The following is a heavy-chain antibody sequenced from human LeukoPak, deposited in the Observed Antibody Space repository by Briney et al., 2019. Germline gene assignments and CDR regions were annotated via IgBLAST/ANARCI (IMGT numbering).Heavy chain of an antibody. CDR1: GFTFSSYA. Sequence: PGGSLRLSCEASGFTFSSYAMSWVRQAPGKGLEWVSAISGSGGSTYYADSVKGRFTIPRDNSKNTLYLQMNSLRAEDTAVYYCAKDTIFGVVPFDYWGQGTLVTVSS. CDR3: AKDTIFGVVPFDY. D-gene: IGHD3-3*01. V-gene: IGHV3-23*01. CDR2: ISGSGGST. J-gene: IGHJ4*02.